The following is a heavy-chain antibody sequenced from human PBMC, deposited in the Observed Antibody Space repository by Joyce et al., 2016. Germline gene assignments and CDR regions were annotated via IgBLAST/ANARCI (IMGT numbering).Heavy chain of an antibody. Sequence: QVQLVQSGAEVKKPGASVKVSCKASGYNFTSYYMHWVRQAPGQGLEWMGVIKPNGGNTNYAQKFQGRVTMTRDTSSSTVYMELSSLKSEDTAMYYGVRVEGGFSDWGQGTLLTVSS. D-gene: IGHD3-16*01. CDR3: VRVEGGFSD. V-gene: IGHV1-46*03. J-gene: IGHJ4*02. CDR2: IKPNGGNT. CDR1: GYNFTSYY.